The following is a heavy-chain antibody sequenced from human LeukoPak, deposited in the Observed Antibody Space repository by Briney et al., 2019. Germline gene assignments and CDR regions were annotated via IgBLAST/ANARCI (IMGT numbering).Heavy chain of an antibody. D-gene: IGHD2-2*01. Sequence: ASVKVSCKASGYTFTSYDINWVRQATGQGLEWMGWMNPNSGNTGYAQKFQGRATITRNTSISTAYMELSSLRSEDTAVYYCARGPIQYQLLKSYYYYYYMDVWGKGTTVTVSS. V-gene: IGHV1-8*03. CDR2: MNPNSGNT. CDR3: ARGPIQYQLLKSYYYYYYMDV. J-gene: IGHJ6*03. CDR1: GYTFTSYD.